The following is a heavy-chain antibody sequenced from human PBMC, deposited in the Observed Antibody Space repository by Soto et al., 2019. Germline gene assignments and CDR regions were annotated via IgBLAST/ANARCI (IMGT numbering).Heavy chain of an antibody. CDR1: GFTFSSYG. CDR2: ISYDGSNK. V-gene: IGHV3-30*03. D-gene: IGHD3-16*01. Sequence: GGSLRLSCAASGFTFSSYGMHWVRQAPGKGLEWVAVISYDGSNKYYADSVKGRFTISRDNSKNTLYLQMNSLRAEDTAVYYCASGTLGYYYYMDVWGKGTTVTVSS. J-gene: IGHJ6*03. CDR3: ASGTLGYYYYMDV.